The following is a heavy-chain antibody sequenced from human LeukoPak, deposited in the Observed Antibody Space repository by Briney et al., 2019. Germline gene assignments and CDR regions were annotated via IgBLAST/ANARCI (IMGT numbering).Heavy chain of an antibody. CDR1: GFTFDDYA. CDR3: AKHSRGYYDSSADAFDI. J-gene: IGHJ3*02. CDR2: ISWNSGSI. V-gene: IGHV3-9*01. Sequence: GGSLRLSCAASGFTFDDYAMHWVRHAPGKGLEWVSGISWNSGSIGYADSVKGRFTISRDNAKNSLYLQMNSLRAEDTALYYCAKHSRGYYDSSADAFDIWGQGTMVTVSS. D-gene: IGHD3-22*01.